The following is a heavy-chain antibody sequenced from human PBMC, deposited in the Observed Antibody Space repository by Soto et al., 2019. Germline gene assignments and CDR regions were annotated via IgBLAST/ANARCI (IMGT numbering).Heavy chain of an antibody. CDR2: IYYSGST. Sequence: PSETLSLTCTVSGGSISSYYWSWIRQPPGKGLEWIGYIYYSGSTNYNPSLKSRVTISVDTSKNQFSLKLSSVTAADTAVYYCARHFDWNDPLTYNWFDPWGQGTLVTVSS. D-gene: IGHD1-1*01. CDR3: ARHFDWNDPLTYNWFDP. CDR1: GGSISSYY. V-gene: IGHV4-59*08. J-gene: IGHJ5*02.